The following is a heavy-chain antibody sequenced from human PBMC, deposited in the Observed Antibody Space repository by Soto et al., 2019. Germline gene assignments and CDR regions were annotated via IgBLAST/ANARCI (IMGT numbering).Heavy chain of an antibody. Sequence: PSQTLSLTCAISGDSVSSSSAAWNWIRQSPSRGLEWLGRTYYRSKWYNDYAVSVKSRITINPDTSKNQFSLQLNSVTPEDTAVYHCARASSSWYGKIHRVLYDGMDVCGQGTTVPVSS. CDR1: GDSVSSSSAA. CDR2: TYYRSKWYN. V-gene: IGHV6-1*01. J-gene: IGHJ6*02. CDR3: ARASSSWYGKIHRVLYDGMDV. D-gene: IGHD6-13*01.